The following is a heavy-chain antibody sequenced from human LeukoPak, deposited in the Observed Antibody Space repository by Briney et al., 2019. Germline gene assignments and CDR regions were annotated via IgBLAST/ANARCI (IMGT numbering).Heavy chain of an antibody. Sequence: SETLSLTCTVSGGSISSSSYYWGWIRQPPGKGLERIGSIYYSGSTYYNPSLKSRVTISVDTSKNQFSLKLSSVTAADTAVYYCARRGYDSSGYYYAYWGQGTLVTVSS. CDR3: ARRGYDSSGYYYAY. D-gene: IGHD3-22*01. J-gene: IGHJ4*02. V-gene: IGHV4-39*01. CDR1: GGSISSSSYY. CDR2: IYYSGST.